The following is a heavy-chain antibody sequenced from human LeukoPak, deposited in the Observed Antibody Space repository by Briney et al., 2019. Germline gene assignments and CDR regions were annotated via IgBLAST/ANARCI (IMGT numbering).Heavy chain of an antibody. Sequence: ASVKVSCKASGYTFTGYYMHRVRQAPGQGLEWMGWINPNSGGTNYAQKFQGRVTMTRDTSISTAYMGLSRLRSDDTAVYYCARDDPYDFWGTLWFDPWGQGTLVTVSS. CDR3: ARDDPYDFWGTLWFDP. CDR2: INPNSGGT. J-gene: IGHJ5*02. V-gene: IGHV1-2*02. CDR1: GYTFTGYY. D-gene: IGHD3-3*01.